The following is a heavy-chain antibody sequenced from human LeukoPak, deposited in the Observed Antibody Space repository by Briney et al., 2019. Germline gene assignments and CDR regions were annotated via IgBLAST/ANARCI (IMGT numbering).Heavy chain of an antibody. V-gene: IGHV3-21*01. J-gene: IGHJ4*02. CDR2: ISSSSSYI. CDR1: GFTFSSYG. D-gene: IGHD2-2*01. CDR3: ARDKVAAAPGDY. Sequence: GGSLRLSCAASGFTFSSYGMHWVRQAPGKGLEWVSSISSSSSYISYADSMRGRFTISRDNAKNSLYLQMNSLRAEDTAVYYCARDKVAAAPGDYWGQGTLVTVSS.